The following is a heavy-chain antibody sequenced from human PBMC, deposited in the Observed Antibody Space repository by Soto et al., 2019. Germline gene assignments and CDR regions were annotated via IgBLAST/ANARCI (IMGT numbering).Heavy chain of an antibody. CDR1: GGSVNSDNYY. CDR3: ARDIRGFSRALDY. V-gene: IGHV4-61*01. Sequence: LSLTCSVSGGSVNSDNYYWTWVRQPPGKGLEWIGNIHNNGTTNYNPSLQNRVTLSIDTSKNQYSLQLTSVTAADAALYYCARDIRGFSRALDYWGRGTPVTVSS. D-gene: IGHD5-18*01. CDR2: IHNNGTT. J-gene: IGHJ4*02.